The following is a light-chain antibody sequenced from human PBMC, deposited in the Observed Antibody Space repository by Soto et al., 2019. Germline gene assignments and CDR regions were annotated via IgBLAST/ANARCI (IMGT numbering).Light chain of an antibody. CDR3: QQYGTSPWT. V-gene: IGKV3-20*01. CDR1: QSVSIY. J-gene: IGKJ1*01. CDR2: GAS. Sequence: EIVLTQSPATLSLSPGERATLSCRASQSVSIYLAWYQQKPGQAPRLLIYGASTRATGIPARFSGSGSGTDFTLTISRLEPEDFAVYYCQQYGTSPWTFGQGTKVDIK.